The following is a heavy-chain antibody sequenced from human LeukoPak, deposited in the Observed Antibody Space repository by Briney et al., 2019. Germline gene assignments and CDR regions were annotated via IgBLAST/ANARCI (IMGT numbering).Heavy chain of an antibody. D-gene: IGHD1-26*01. J-gene: IGHJ4*02. V-gene: IGHV3-74*01. CDR3: TRSPSLGGNYWGFDY. Sequence: TGGSLRLSCAASGFIFSSHWMHWVRQAPGKGQVWVSRISSDGWSTSYADSVKGRFTVSRDNAKKTLYLQMNSLRAEDTAVYYCTRSPSLGGNYWGFDYWGQGTLVTVSS. CDR2: ISSDGWST. CDR1: GFIFSSHW.